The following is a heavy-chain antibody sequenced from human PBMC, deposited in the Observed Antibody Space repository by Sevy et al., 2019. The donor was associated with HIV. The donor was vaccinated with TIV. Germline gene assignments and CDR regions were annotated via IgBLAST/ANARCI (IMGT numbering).Heavy chain of an antibody. CDR1: GDSISSGNYY. CDR3: ARDATEYTSSSVLFDP. J-gene: IGHJ5*02. D-gene: IGHD6-6*01. CDR2: ISYTGNT. Sequence: SETLSLTCTVSGDSISSGNYYWHWIRQPPGKGLEWIGYISYTGNTYYNPSLKSPVTISVDTSNNQFSLRLTSVTAADTAVYYCARDATEYTSSSVLFDPWGQGTLVTVSS. V-gene: IGHV4-30-4*08.